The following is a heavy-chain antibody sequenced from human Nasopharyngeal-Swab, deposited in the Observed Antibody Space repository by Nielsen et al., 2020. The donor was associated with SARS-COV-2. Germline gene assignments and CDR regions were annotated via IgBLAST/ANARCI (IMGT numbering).Heavy chain of an antibody. J-gene: IGHJ4*02. CDR2: ISPNSGGT. Sequence: ASVKVSCKASRNTFTGYYIHWVRQAPGQGLEWMGRISPNSGGTNNAQKFQGRVTMTWDTSINTAYMALSRLGSDDTAVYYCASPHCDDDVCYSRAAFDSWGPGTLVTVSS. D-gene: IGHD2-8*02. CDR1: RNTFTGYY. V-gene: IGHV1-2*06. CDR3: ASPHCDDDVCYSRAAFDS.